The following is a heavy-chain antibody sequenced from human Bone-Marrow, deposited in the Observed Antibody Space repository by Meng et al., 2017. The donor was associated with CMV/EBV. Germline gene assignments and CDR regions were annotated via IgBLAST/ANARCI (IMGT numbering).Heavy chain of an antibody. V-gene: IGHV3-23*01. CDR1: GFTFSNYW. CDR3: ATFYGNYLTN. CDR2: ISGGGGST. D-gene: IGHD3-22*01. J-gene: IGHJ4*02. Sequence: GGSLRLSCAASGFTFSNYWMSWVRQAPGRGLDWVSAISGGGGSTYYADSVKGRFTISRDNSKDTLYLQMNSLRAEDTAIYYCATFYGNYLTNWGQGTLVTVSS.